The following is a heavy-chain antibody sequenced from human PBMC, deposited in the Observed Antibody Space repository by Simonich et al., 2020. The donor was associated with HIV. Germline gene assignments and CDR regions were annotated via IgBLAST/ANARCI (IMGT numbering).Heavy chain of an antibody. D-gene: IGHD5-18*01. CDR3: ATTIGDTAMGSSGNYQEYWFDP. J-gene: IGHJ5*02. Sequence: QVQLQQWGAGLLKPSETLSLPCAVYGGSFSGYYWSWIRQPPGKGLEWIGEINHSGRTNYNPSLQSRVTIAIDTSKNQFSLKLNSVTAADTAVYYWATTIGDTAMGSSGNYQEYWFDPWGQGTLVTVSS. CDR1: GGSFSGYY. V-gene: IGHV4-34*01. CDR2: INHSGRT.